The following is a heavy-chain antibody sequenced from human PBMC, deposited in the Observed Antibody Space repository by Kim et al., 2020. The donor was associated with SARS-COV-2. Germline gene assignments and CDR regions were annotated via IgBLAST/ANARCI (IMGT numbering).Heavy chain of an antibody. Sequence: GGSLRLSCAASGFTFSSYAMSWVRQAPGKGLEWVSAISGSGGSTYYADSVKGRFTISRDNSKNTLYLQMNSLRAEDTAVYYCAKTWRRIAAAGNRFDPWGQGTLVTVSS. J-gene: IGHJ5*02. CDR2: ISGSGGST. D-gene: IGHD6-13*01. V-gene: IGHV3-23*01. CDR1: GFTFSSYA. CDR3: AKTWRRIAAAGNRFDP.